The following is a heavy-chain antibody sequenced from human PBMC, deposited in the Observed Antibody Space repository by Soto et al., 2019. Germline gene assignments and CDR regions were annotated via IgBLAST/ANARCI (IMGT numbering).Heavy chain of an antibody. J-gene: IGHJ5*02. CDR2: ISAYNGNT. Sequence: GASVKVSCKASGYTFTSYGISWVRQAPGQGLEWMGWISAYNGNTNYAQKLQGRVTMTTDTSTSTAYMELRSLRSDDTAVYYCARDMHYDSSGYSLTDNWFDPWGQGTLVTVSS. V-gene: IGHV1-18*01. CDR3: ARDMHYDSSGYSLTDNWFDP. CDR1: GYTFTSYG. D-gene: IGHD3-22*01.